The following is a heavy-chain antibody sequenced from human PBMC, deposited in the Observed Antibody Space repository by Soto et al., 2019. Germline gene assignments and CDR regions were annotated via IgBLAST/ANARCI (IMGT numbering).Heavy chain of an antibody. CDR2: IYYSGST. D-gene: IGHD5-18*01. CDR3: ARDRSGYSYGYPRPHYYGMDV. Sequence: TLSLTCTVSGCSIISGGYYWSWIRQHPGKGLEWIGYIYYSGSTYYNPSLKSRVTISVDTSKNQFSLKLSSVTAADTAVYYCARDRSGYSYGYPRPHYYGMDVWGQGTTVTVSS. V-gene: IGHV4-31*03. CDR1: GCSIISGGYY. J-gene: IGHJ6*02.